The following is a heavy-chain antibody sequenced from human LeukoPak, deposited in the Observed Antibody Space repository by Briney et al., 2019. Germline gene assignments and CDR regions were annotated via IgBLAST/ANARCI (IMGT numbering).Heavy chain of an antibody. J-gene: IGHJ4*02. Sequence: GGSLRLSCAASGFTFSDYYMSWIRQAPGKGLEWVSYISSSSSYTNYADSVKGRFTISRDNAKNSLYLQMNRLRAGDTAMYYCARVPYYGSASYGGFFNDYWGQGTLVTVSS. CDR1: GFTFSDYY. CDR3: ARVPYYGSASYGGFFNDY. D-gene: IGHD3-10*01. V-gene: IGHV3-11*05. CDR2: ISSSSSYT.